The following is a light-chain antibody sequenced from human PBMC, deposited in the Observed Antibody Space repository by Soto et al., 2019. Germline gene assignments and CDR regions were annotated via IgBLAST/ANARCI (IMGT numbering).Light chain of an antibody. CDR3: QQSYSTPYT. CDR2: AAS. V-gene: IGKV1-39*01. CDR1: QSFSSY. J-gene: IGKJ2*01. Sequence: DIQMTQSPSSLSASVGDRVTNTCRASQSFSSYLNWYQQKPGKAPKLLIYAASSLQSGVPSRFSGSGSGTDFTLTISSLQPEDFATYYCQQSYSTPYTFGQGTKLEIK.